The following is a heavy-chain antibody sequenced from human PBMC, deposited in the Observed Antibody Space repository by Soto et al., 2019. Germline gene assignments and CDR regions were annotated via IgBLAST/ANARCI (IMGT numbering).Heavy chain of an antibody. CDR3: ARVPDR. Sequence: TLPITCAVSAGTIRRGGYSWSWFRQPPGKGLEWIGYIYHSGSTYYNPSLKSRVTISVDRSKNQFSLKLSSVTAADTAVYYCARVPDRWGQGTLVTVS. CDR2: IYHSGST. D-gene: IGHD2-2*01. J-gene: IGHJ5*02. V-gene: IGHV4-30-2*01. CDR1: AGTIRRGGYS.